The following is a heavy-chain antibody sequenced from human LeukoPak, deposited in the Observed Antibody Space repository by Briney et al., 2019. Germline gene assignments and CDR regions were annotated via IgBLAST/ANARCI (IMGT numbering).Heavy chain of an antibody. CDR2: TYYRSKWYN. CDR3: TREVAARSHAFDI. V-gene: IGHV6-1*01. CDR1: GDSVSSNSAA. J-gene: IGHJ3*02. Sequence: SQTLSLTCAISGDSVSSNSAAWNSIRQSPSRGLEWLGRTYYRSKWYNNYAVSVKSRITINPDTSKNQFSLQLNSVTPEDTAVYYCTREVAARSHAFDIWGQGTMVTVSS. D-gene: IGHD6-6*01.